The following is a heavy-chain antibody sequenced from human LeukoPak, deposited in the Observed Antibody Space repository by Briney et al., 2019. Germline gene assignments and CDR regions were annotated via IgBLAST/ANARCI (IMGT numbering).Heavy chain of an antibody. D-gene: IGHD6-6*01. CDR1: GFTFSDYY. CDR3: ARDPSPTKYSIDGSVRFDP. Sequence: PGGSLRLSCAASGFTFSDYYMSWIRQAPGKGLEWVSYISSSGSTIYYADSVKGRFTISRDNAKNSLYLQMNSLRAEDTAVYYCARDPSPTKYSIDGSVRFDPWGQGTLVTVSS. J-gene: IGHJ5*02. CDR2: ISSSGSTI. V-gene: IGHV3-11*04.